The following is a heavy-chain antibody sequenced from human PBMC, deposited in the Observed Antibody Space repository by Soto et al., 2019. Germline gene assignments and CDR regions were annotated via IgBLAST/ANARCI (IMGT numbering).Heavy chain of an antibody. V-gene: IGHV4-34*01. CDR2: INHSGST. CDR1: GGSFSGYY. Sequence: PSETLSLTCAVYGGSFSGYYWSWIRQPPGKGLEWIGEINHSGSTNYNPSLKSRVTISVDTSKNQFSLKLSSVTAADTAVYYCARAVAVAGTFYYGMDVWGQGTTVTSP. CDR3: ARAVAVAGTFYYGMDV. J-gene: IGHJ6*02. D-gene: IGHD6-19*01.